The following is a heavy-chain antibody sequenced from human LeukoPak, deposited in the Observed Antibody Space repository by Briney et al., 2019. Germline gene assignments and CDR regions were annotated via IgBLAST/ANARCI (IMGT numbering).Heavy chain of an antibody. Sequence: WASVKVSCKASGYTFTGYYMHWVRQAPGQGLEWMGWINPNSGGTNYAQKFQGRVTMTRDTSISTAYMELSRLRSDDTAVYYCARLGTTGTTRGNWFDPWGQGTLVTVSS. J-gene: IGHJ5*02. D-gene: IGHD1-1*01. V-gene: IGHV1-2*02. CDR2: INPNSGGT. CDR3: ARLGTTGTTRGNWFDP. CDR1: GYTFTGYY.